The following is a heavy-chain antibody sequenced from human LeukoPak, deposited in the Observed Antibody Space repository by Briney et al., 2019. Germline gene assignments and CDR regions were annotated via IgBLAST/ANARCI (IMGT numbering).Heavy chain of an antibody. D-gene: IGHD2-15*01. J-gene: IGHJ3*02. CDR3: ARSTGSGSSGTDTFDI. CDR1: GYRFTSYW. CDR2: IYPGDSDT. V-gene: IGHV5-51*01. Sequence: GESLKISCNGSGYRFTSYWIGWVRQMPGKGLEGMGIIYPGDSDTRYSPSFQGQVTISADKSISTAYLQWSSLKASDTAMYYCARSTGSGSSGTDTFDIWGQGTMVTVSS.